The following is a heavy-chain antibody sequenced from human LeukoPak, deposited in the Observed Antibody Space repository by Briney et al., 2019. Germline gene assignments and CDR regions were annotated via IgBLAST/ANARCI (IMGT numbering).Heavy chain of an antibody. D-gene: IGHD1-1*01. J-gene: IGHJ3*02. V-gene: IGHV4-61*02. CDR1: GGSISSGSYY. CDR3: ATNGVHAFDI. Sequence: SETLSHTCTVSGGSISSGSYYWSWIRQPAGKGLEWIGRIYTSGSTNYNPSLKSRVTISVDTSKNQFSLKLSSVTAADTAVYYCATNGVHAFDIWGQGTMATVSS. CDR2: IYTSGST.